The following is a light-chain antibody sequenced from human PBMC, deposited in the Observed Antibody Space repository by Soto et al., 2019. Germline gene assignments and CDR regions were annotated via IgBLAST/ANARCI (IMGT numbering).Light chain of an antibody. CDR3: SAYAGSNNFV. CDR1: SSDVGGYNY. CDR2: EVS. J-gene: IGLJ1*01. V-gene: IGLV2-8*01. Sequence: QSVLTQPPSASGSPGQSVTISCTGTSSDVGGYNYVSWYQQHPGKAPKLIICEVSKRPSGVPDRFSGSKSGNTASLTVSGLQADDEADYYCSAYAGSNNFVFGTGTKLTVL.